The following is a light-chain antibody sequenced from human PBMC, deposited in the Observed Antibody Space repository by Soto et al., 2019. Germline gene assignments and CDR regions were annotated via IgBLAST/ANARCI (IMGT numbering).Light chain of an antibody. CDR3: SAHTSGSTRV. Sequence: QSVLTQPASVSGSPGQSIAISCTSTSSDVGGYDYVSWYQQQPDKAPKLMIYEVTKRPSGVSNRFSGSKSGNTASLTISGLQAEDEADYYCSAHTSGSTRVFGTGTKVTVL. CDR2: EVT. V-gene: IGLV2-14*01. CDR1: SSDVGGYDY. J-gene: IGLJ1*01.